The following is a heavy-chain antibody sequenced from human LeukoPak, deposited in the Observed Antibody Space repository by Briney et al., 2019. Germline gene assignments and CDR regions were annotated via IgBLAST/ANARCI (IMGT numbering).Heavy chain of an antibody. Sequence: GGSLRLSCAASGFTFSSYSMNWVRQAPGKGLEWVSSISNSSSYIYYADSVKGRFTISRDNAKNSLYLQMNSLRAEDTAVYYCAAIAVAGTFDYWGQGTLVTVSS. CDR3: AAIAVAGTFDY. CDR2: ISNSSSYI. CDR1: GFTFSSYS. D-gene: IGHD6-19*01. V-gene: IGHV3-21*01. J-gene: IGHJ4*02.